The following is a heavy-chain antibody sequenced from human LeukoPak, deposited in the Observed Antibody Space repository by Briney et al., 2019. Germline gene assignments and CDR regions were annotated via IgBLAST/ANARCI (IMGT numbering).Heavy chain of an antibody. J-gene: IGHJ6*03. V-gene: IGHV4-34*01. CDR2: INDSGST. Sequence: PSETLSLTCAVYGGSFGGYYWSWIRQPPGRGLEWIGEINDSGSTNYIPSLKSRVIISVDRSKNQFSLWLSSVTAADTAVYYCARVRTYYYYMDVWGKGTTVTVSS. CDR1: GGSFGGYY. CDR3: ARVRTYYYYMDV.